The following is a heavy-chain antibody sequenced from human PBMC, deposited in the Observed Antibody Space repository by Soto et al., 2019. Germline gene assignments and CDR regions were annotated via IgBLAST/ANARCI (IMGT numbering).Heavy chain of an antibody. CDR1: GFTFSDYG. V-gene: IGHV3-33*01. D-gene: IGHD3-22*01. Sequence: QVQLVESGGGVVQPGRSLRLSCAASGFTFSDYGMHWVRQAPGKGLEWVAVIWYDGSNKYYADSVKGRITVSRDNSENTLYLEMNSLRPEDTAVYYCARDAYISGYESIDYWGQGTLVTVSS. CDR2: IWYDGSNK. J-gene: IGHJ4*02. CDR3: ARDAYISGYESIDY.